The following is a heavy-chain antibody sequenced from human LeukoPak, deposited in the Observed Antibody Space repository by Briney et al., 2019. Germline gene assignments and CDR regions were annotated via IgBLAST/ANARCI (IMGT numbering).Heavy chain of an antibody. CDR3: ARDWIMTTVTRGGYYGMDV. V-gene: IGHV3-53*04. Sequence: GGSLRLSCAASGFTVSSNYMSWVRQAPGKGLEWVSVIYSGGSTYYADSVKGRFTISRHNSKNTLYLQMNSLRAEDTAVYYCARDWIMTTVTRGGYYGMDVWGQGTTVTVSS. CDR2: IYSGGST. J-gene: IGHJ6*02. CDR1: GFTVSSNY. D-gene: IGHD4-11*01.